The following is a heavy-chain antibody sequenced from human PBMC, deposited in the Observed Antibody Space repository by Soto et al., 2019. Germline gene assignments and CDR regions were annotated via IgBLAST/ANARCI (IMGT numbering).Heavy chain of an antibody. CDR3: ARDPPTGNYYYYYMDV. CDR2: ISAYNGNT. CDR1: GYTFTSYG. V-gene: IGHV1-18*01. D-gene: IGHD4-4*01. J-gene: IGHJ6*03. Sequence: ASVKVSCKASGYTFTSYGISWVRQAPGQGLEWMGWISAYNGNTNYAQKLQGRVTMTTDTSTSTAYMELRSLRSDDTAVYYCARDPPTGNYYYYYMDVWGKGTTVTVSS.